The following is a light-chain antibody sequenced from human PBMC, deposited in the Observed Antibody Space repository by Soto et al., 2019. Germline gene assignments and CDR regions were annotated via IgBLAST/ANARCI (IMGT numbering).Light chain of an antibody. Sequence: SYELTQPPSVSGAPGQTARITGGGNNIGSKRVPWYQQKPGQAPVLVVYDDSDRPSGIPDRFSGSNSGNTATLTISRVEAGDEAEYYCQVWDSSSDHVVFGGGTKLTVL. V-gene: IGLV3-21*02. CDR1: NIGSKR. CDR3: QVWDSSSDHVV. CDR2: DDS. J-gene: IGLJ2*01.